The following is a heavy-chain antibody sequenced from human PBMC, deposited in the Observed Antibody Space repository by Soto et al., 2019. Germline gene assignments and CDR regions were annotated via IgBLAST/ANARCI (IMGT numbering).Heavy chain of an antibody. CDR1: GYTFTGYY. V-gene: IGHV1-2*02. J-gene: IGHJ6*02. D-gene: IGHD2-2*01. Sequence: QVQLVQSGAEVKKPGASVKVSCKASGYTFTGYYMHWVRQAPGQGLEWMGWINPNSGGTNYAQKFQGRVTMTRDTSISTGDMELSRLRSDDTAVYYCALVPNAMDYYGMDVWGQGTTVTVSS. CDR2: INPNSGGT. CDR3: ALVPNAMDYYGMDV.